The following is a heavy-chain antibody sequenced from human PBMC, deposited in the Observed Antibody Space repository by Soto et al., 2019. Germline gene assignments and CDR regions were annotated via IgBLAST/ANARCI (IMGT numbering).Heavy chain of an antibody. CDR1: TCSMRPYY. CDR2: ISHTGRT. D-gene: IGHD3-3*01. CDR3: ARYATTGIFVI. Sequence: SETLSLTSSVSTCSMRPYYWTWIRQSPGKGLEWIRHISHTGRTKYNPSLESRVTISVDTSTQQFSLKLTSVTAAETGLYNLARYATTGIFVIWGQGTMGTVS. V-gene: IGHV4-59*01. J-gene: IGHJ4*02.